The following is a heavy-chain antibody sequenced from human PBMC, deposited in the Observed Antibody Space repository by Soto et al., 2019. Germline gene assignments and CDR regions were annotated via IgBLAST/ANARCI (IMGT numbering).Heavy chain of an antibody. CDR1: GGSISSYY. CDR2: IYYSGST. D-gene: IGHD1-1*01. V-gene: IGHV4-59*01. J-gene: IGHJ6*02. Sequence: QVQLQESGPGLVKPSETLSLTCTVSGGSISSYYWSWIRQPPGKGLEWIGYIYYSGSTNYNPSLKSRVTISVDTSKNQFSLKLSSVTAADTAVYYCARDLTGGQRYGMDVWGQGTTVTVSS. CDR3: ARDLTGGQRYGMDV.